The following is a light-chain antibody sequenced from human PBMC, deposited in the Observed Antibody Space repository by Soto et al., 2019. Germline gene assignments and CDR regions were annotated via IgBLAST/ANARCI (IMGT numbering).Light chain of an antibody. V-gene: IGLV2-14*01. CDR1: SSDVGGYNY. J-gene: IGLJ1*01. Sequence: QSVLTQPASVSGSPGQSITISCTGTSSDVGGYNYVSWYQLHPGKAPKLMVYEVSNRPSGVSNRFSGSKSGNTASLTISGLQAEDDADYYCSSYTSSTAYVFGNGTEVTVL. CDR2: EVS. CDR3: SSYTSSTAYV.